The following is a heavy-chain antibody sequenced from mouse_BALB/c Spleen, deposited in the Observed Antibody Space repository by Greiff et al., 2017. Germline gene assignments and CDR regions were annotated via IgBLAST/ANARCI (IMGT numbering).Heavy chain of an antibody. CDR3: TRRDYDWFAY. CDR2: IRLKSNNYAT. D-gene: IGHD2-4*01. CDR1: GFTFSNYW. J-gene: IGHJ3*01. Sequence: EVMLVESGGGLVQPGGSMKLSCVASGFTFSNYWMNWVRQSPEKGLEWVAEIRLKSNNYATHYAESVKGRFTISRDDSKSSVYLQMNNLRAEDTGIYYCTRRDYDWFAYWGQGTLVTVSA. V-gene: IGHV6-6*02.